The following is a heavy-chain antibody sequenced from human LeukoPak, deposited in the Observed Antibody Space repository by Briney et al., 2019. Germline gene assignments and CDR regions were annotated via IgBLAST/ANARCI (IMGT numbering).Heavy chain of an antibody. CDR1: GGSFSGYY. D-gene: IGHD6-6*01. V-gene: IGHV4-34*01. CDR2: INHSGST. CDR3: ATGSVYSSSSFDY. J-gene: IGHJ4*02. Sequence: SETLSLTCAVYGGSFSGYYWSWIRQPPGKGLEWTGEINHSGSTNYNPSLKSRVTISVDTSKNQCSLKLSSVTAADTAVYYCATGSVYSSSSFDYWGQGTLVTVSS.